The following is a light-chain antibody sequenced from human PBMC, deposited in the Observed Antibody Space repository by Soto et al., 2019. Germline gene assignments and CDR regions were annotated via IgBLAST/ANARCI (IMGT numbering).Light chain of an antibody. Sequence: QSALTQPPSASGSPGQSVTISCTGTSSDVGAYNYLSWYRQHPGKAPKLMIYEVSKRPSGVPDRFSGSKSGNTASLTVSGLQAEDEADYYCSSYAGSNNYVFGTGTKLTVL. CDR3: SSYAGSNNYV. V-gene: IGLV2-8*01. CDR1: SSDVGAYNY. CDR2: EVS. J-gene: IGLJ1*01.